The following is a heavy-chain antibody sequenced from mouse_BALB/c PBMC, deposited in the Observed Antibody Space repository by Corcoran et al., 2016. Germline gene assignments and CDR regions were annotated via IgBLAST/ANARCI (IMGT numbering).Heavy chain of an antibody. CDR2: INPYNDGT. D-gene: IGHD2-1*01. CDR1: GYTFTSYV. J-gene: IGHJ1*01. CDR3: TPYGNYGYFDV. Sequence: EVQLQQSGPELVKPGASVKMSCKASGYTFTSYVMHWVKQKPGQGLEWIGYINPYNDGTKYNEKFKGKATLTSDKSSSTAYMELSSLTSEDSAVYYCTPYGNYGYFDVWGAGTTVTVSS. V-gene: IGHV1S136*01.